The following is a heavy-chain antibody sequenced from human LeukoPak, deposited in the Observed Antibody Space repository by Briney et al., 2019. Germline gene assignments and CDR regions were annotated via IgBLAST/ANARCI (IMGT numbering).Heavy chain of an antibody. CDR3: AKGYSSGWYDFDS. CDR1: GFSFSTYA. V-gene: IGHV3-23*01. D-gene: IGHD6-19*01. J-gene: IGHJ4*02. CDR2: ISGSGSGGST. Sequence: GGSLRLSCAASGFSFSTYAMSWVRQASGKGLEWVSGISGSGSGGSTYYADSVKGRFTISRDNSKNTLYLQMNNLRADDTAVYYCAKGYSSGWYDFDSWGQGTLVTVAS.